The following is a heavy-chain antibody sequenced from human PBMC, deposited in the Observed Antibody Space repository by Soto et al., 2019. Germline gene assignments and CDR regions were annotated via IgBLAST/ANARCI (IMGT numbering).Heavy chain of an antibody. J-gene: IGHJ4*02. CDR1: GFTLSAYW. CDR2: IDGDGSRT. Sequence: GGSLRLSCAASGFTLSAYWMHWVRQVPGTGPVWVSRIDGDGSRTSYADSVKGRFTISRDNAKNTVYLQMNSLRVEDTAVYYCARGAPVSGGYVVAYLGRGTLVTVSS. D-gene: IGHD5-12*01. CDR3: ARGAPVSGGYVVAY. V-gene: IGHV3-74*01.